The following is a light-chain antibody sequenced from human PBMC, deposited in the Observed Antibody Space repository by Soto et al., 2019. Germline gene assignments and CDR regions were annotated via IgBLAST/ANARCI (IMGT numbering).Light chain of an antibody. Sequence: SYELTQPLSVSVALGQTARITCGGNNIGSKNVHWYQQKPGQAPVLVIYRDSNRPSGIPERFSGSNSGNTATLTISRAQAGEGADYYCQVWDSSTSWVFGGGTKLTVL. CDR1: NIGSKN. CDR2: RDS. CDR3: QVWDSSTSWV. V-gene: IGLV3-9*01. J-gene: IGLJ3*02.